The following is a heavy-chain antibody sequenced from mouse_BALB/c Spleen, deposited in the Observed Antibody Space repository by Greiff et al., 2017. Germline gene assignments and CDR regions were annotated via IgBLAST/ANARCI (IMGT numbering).Heavy chain of an antibody. D-gene: IGHD1-1*01. Sequence: QVQLKQPGAELMKPGASVKISCKATGYTFSSYWIEWVKQRPGHGLEWIGEILPGSGSTNYNEKFKGKATFTADTSSNTAYMQLRSLTSEDSAVYYCARDYYYGSSLDYGGQGTTLSLL. J-gene: IGHJ2*01. CDR2: ILPGSGST. V-gene: IGHV1-9*01. CDR3: ARDYYYGSSLDY. CDR1: GYTFSSYW.